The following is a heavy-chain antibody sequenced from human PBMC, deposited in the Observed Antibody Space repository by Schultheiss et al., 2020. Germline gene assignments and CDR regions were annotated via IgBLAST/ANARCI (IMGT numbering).Heavy chain of an antibody. CDR1: GFSLSTSGVG. CDR2: IYWDDDK. Sequence: SGPTLVKPTQTLTLTCTFSGFSLSTSGVGVGWIRQPPGKALEWLALIYWDDDKRYSPSLKSRLTISKDTSKSQVVLTMTNMDPVDTATYYGARIHYYDSSGYSFDYGGRGTRAPV. J-gene: IGHJ4*02. D-gene: IGHD3-22*01. CDR3: ARIHYYDSSGYSFDY. V-gene: IGHV2-5*02.